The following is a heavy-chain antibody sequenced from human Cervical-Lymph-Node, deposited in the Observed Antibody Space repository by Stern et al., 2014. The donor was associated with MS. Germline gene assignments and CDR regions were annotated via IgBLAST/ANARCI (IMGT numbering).Heavy chain of an antibody. J-gene: IGHJ6*02. CDR3: ARLLSMARNGVDV. D-gene: IGHD6-6*01. CDR2: IHPVSWGP. Sequence: QVQLVQSGAELKKPGASVKVSCKASGYTFTAYYLHWVRQAPRQGLEWMGCIHPVSWGPKIAQKFQVRVTMTRDTSINTVYMELITLRSDDTAVYFCARLLSMARNGVDVWGQGTTVTVSS. V-gene: IGHV1-2*02. CDR1: GYTFTAYY.